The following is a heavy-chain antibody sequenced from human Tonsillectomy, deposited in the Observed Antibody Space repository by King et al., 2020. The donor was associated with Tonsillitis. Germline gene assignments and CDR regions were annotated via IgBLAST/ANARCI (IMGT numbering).Heavy chain of an antibody. CDR2: ISYDGSIK. J-gene: IGHJ4*02. D-gene: IGHD3-22*01. V-gene: IGHV3-30-3*01. Sequence: VQLVESGGGVVQPGRSLRLACAASEFTFSYYAMHWVRQAPGKGLEWVAVISYDGSIKYYADSVQGRFTISRDNSKNTLYLQMNSLTAEDTAVYYCATGGISGYYDYWGQGTLVTVSS. CDR3: ATGGISGYYDY. CDR1: EFTFSYYA.